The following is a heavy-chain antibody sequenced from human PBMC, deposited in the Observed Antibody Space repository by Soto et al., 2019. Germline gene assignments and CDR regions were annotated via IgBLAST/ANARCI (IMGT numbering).Heavy chain of an antibody. CDR1: GFTFSSYA. CDR2: IIPIFGTA. Sequence: VQLLESGGGLVQPGGSLRLSCAASGFTFSSYAMSWVRQAPGQGLEWMGGIIPIFGTANYAQKFQGRVTITADESTSTAYMELSSLRSEDTAVYYCARGIREDYYGMDVWGQGTTVTVSS. J-gene: IGHJ6*02. CDR3: ARGIREDYYGMDV. V-gene: IGHV1-69*01.